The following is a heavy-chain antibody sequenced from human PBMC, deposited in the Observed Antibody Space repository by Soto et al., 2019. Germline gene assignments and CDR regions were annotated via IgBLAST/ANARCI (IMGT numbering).Heavy chain of an antibody. CDR2: INAGNGNT. Sequence: ASVKVSCKASGYTFTSYAMHWVRQAPGQRLEWMGWINAGNGNTKYSQKFQGRVTITRDTSASTAYMELSSLRSEGTAVYYCARDRQQLNWFAPWGQGTLVTVSS. CDR3: ARDRQQLNWFAP. V-gene: IGHV1-3*01. J-gene: IGHJ5*02. CDR1: GYTFTSYA. D-gene: IGHD6-13*01.